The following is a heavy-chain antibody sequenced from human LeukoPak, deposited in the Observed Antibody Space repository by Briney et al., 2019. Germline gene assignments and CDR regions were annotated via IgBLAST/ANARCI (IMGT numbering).Heavy chain of an antibody. Sequence: GGFLRLSCAVSGFTVSSIYMSWVRQAPGKGLEWVSLIYTDGTTYYSESVKGRFTISRDNSRNTLYLQMNSLRVEDTATYYCAADTHSRSWFDHWGQGTLVTVSS. CDR3: AADTHSRSWFDH. D-gene: IGHD6-13*01. CDR1: GFTVSSIY. CDR2: IYTDGTT. V-gene: IGHV3-53*01. J-gene: IGHJ5*02.